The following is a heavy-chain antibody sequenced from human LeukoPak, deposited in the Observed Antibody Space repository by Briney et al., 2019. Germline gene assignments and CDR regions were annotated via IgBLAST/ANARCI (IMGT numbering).Heavy chain of an antibody. CDR1: GGSISSYY. J-gene: IGHJ6*02. Sequence: SSETLSLTCTVSGGSISSYYWNWIRQPPGKGLEWIGYIYYSGSTMYNPSLKSRVTMSVDTSKKQFSLRLSSVTAADTAVYYCARQDGYYGSGSNSHYYYYYGMDVWGQGTTVTVSS. V-gene: IGHV4-59*08. CDR2: IYYSGST. D-gene: IGHD3-10*01. CDR3: ARQDGYYGSGSNSHYYYYYGMDV.